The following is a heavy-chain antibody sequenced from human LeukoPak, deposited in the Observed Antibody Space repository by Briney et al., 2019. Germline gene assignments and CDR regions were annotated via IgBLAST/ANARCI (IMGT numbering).Heavy chain of an antibody. CDR3: ARADSSRDYYYMDV. CDR2: ITPSSGGT. D-gene: IGHD2-21*02. V-gene: IGHV1-2*02. CDR1: GYTLTDYY. J-gene: IGHJ6*03. Sequence: ASVKVSCKASGYTLTDYYIHWVRQAPGQGLEWMGWITPSSGGTIYAQKFQGRVTITADKSTSTAYMELSSLRSEDTAVYYCARADSSRDYYYMDVWGKGTTVTVSS.